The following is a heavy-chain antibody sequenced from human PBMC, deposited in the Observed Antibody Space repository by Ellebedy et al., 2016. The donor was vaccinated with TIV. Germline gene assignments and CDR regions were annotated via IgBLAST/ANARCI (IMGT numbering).Heavy chain of an antibody. V-gene: IGHV3-48*01. Sequence: GESLKISCAASGFTFSSYSMNWVRQAPGEGLEWVSYISSSSTTKYADSVKGRFTISRDNSKNTLYLQMNSLRAEDTAVYYCARDQGVSNWFDPWGQGTLVTVSS. CDR3: ARDQGVSNWFDP. D-gene: IGHD5/OR15-5a*01. CDR2: ISSSSTT. J-gene: IGHJ5*02. CDR1: GFTFSSYS.